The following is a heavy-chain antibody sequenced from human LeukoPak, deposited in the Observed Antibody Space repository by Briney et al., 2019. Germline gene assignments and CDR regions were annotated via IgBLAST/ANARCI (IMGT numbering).Heavy chain of an antibody. CDR2: IIPIFGTA. D-gene: IGHD1-1*01. V-gene: IGHV1-69*13. J-gene: IGHJ4*02. CDR3: ARVFNWNDVSPFDY. Sequence: GASVKVSCKASGYTFTSYAISWVRQAPGQGLEWMGGIIPIFGTANYAQKFQGRVTITADESTSTAYMELSSLRSEDTAVYYCARVFNWNDVSPFDYWGQGTLVTVSS. CDR1: GYTFTSYA.